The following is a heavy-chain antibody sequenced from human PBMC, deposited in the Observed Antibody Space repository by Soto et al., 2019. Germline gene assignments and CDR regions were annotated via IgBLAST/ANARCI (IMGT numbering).Heavy chain of an antibody. V-gene: IGHV4-4*02. CDR2: IYHSGST. J-gene: IGHJ4*02. D-gene: IGHD3-9*01. Sequence: SETLSLTCAVSSGSISSSNWWRWVRQPPGKGLEWIGEIYHSGSTNYNPFLKSRVTISVDKSKNQFSLKLSSVTAADTAVYYCASRLGLYDILTGYDYWGQGTLVTVSS. CDR3: ASRLGLYDILTGYDY. CDR1: SGSISSSNW.